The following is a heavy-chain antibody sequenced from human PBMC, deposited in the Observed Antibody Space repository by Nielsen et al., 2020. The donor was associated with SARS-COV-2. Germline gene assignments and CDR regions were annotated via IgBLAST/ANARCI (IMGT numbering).Heavy chain of an antibody. Sequence: GESLKISCAASGFTFTDYTMHWVRQPPGQGLEWVAIMSYNGSNRYYADSVKGRFTFSRDNSKNTLYFQMTSLRAEDTAVYYCARGSRRAIVGATAYWGQGTLVTVSS. CDR3: ARGSRRAIVGATAY. CDR1: GFTFTDYT. CDR2: MSYNGSNR. D-gene: IGHD1-26*01. V-gene: IGHV3-30*14. J-gene: IGHJ4*02.